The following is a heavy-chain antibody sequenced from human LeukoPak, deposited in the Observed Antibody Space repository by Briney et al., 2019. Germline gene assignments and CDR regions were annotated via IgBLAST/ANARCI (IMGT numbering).Heavy chain of an antibody. V-gene: IGHV3-21*01. CDR2: ISSSSSYI. CDR1: GFTFSSYS. CDR3: ARLEWGNFDY. Sequence: GGSLRLSCAASGFTFSSYSMNWVRQAPGKGLEWVSSISSSSSYIYYADSVKGRFTISRDNSKNTLYLQMNSLRAEDTAVYYCARLEWGNFDYWGQGTLVTVSS. D-gene: IGHD2-8*01. J-gene: IGHJ4*02.